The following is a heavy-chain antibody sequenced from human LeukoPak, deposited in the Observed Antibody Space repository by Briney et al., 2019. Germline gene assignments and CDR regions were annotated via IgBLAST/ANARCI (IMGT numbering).Heavy chain of an antibody. V-gene: IGHV4-31*03. CDR3: ARADGDYVYWFDP. CDR2: IYYSGST. D-gene: IGHD4-17*01. CDR1: GGSISSGGYY. J-gene: IGHJ5*02. Sequence: SETLSLTYTVSGGSISSGGYYWSWIRQHPGKGLEWIGYIYYSGSTYYNPSLKSRVTISVDTSKNQFSLKLSSVTAADTAVYYCARADGDYVYWFDPWGQGTLVTVSS.